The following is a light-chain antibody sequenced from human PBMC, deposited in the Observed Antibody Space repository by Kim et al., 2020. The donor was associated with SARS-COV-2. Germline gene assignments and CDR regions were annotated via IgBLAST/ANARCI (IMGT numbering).Light chain of an antibody. J-gene: IGLJ2*01. CDR2: DDS. CDR1: DIGSKS. Sequence: APEGTARITCGGDDIGSKSVHWYRQRPGQAPLVVIYDDSDRPSGISDRLSGSNSGNTATLTISRVDAGDEADYYCQVWDSTSDHQVFGGGTQLTVL. V-gene: IGLV3-21*02. CDR3: QVWDSTSDHQV.